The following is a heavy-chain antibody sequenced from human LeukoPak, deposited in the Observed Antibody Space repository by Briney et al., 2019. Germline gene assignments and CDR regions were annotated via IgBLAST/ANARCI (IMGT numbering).Heavy chain of an antibody. CDR3: AREDCSGGSCSHFDY. CDR1: GETFNGFC. V-gene: IGHV4-34*01. CDR2: INHSGST. Sequence: SETLSLTCAVYGETFNGFCWSWIRQPPGRGLEWIGEINHSGSTNYNPSLKSRVTISADTSKNQFSLKLSSVTAADTAVYYCAREDCSGGSCSHFDYWGQGTLVTVSS. J-gene: IGHJ4*02. D-gene: IGHD2-15*01.